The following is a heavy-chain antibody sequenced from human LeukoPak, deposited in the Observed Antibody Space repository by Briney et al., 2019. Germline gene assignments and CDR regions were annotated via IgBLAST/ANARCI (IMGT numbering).Heavy chain of an antibody. J-gene: IGHJ6*03. CDR1: GGSISSGSYY. V-gene: IGHV4-61*02. D-gene: IGHD6-6*01. CDR2: IYTSGST. CDR3: ARVLAARPKYYYYYMDV. Sequence: SETLSLTCTVSGGSISSGSYYWSWIRQPAGKGLEWIGRIYTSGSTNYNPSLKSRVTISVDTSKNQFSLKLSSVTAADTAVYYCARVLAARPKYYYYYMDVWGKGTTVTVSS.